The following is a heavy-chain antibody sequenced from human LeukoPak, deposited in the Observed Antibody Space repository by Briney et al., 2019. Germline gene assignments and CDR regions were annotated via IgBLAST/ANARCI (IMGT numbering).Heavy chain of an antibody. CDR3: ARVVSGLEDAFDI. Sequence: ASVKVSCKASGYTFTSYDINWVRQATGQGLEWMGWMDPNSGNTGYAQKFQGRVTITRNTSISTAYMELSSLRSEDTAVYYCARVVSGLEDAFDIWGQGTMVTVSS. CDR1: GYTFTSYD. D-gene: IGHD6-19*01. J-gene: IGHJ3*02. V-gene: IGHV1-8*03. CDR2: MDPNSGNT.